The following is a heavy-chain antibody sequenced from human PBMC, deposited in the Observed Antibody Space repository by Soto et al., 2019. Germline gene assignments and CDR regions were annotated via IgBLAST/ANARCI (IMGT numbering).Heavy chain of an antibody. CDR3: AGTTSLQWYYMDV. CDR1: GDSVSSNSAA. CDR2: TYYRSKWYN. D-gene: IGHD1-7*01. V-gene: IGHV6-1*01. Sequence: PSQTLSLTCAISGDSVSSNSAAWNWIRQSPSRGLKWLGRTYYRSKWYNEYAGSVKSRITVNPDTSKNQFSLHLNSVTPEDTAVYYCAGTTSLQWYYMDVWDKGTTVTVSS. J-gene: IGHJ6*03.